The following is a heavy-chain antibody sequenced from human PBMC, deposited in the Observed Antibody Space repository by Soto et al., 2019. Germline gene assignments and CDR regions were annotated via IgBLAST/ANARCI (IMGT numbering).Heavy chain of an antibody. CDR3: ARVFIAVAARAPNDAFDI. V-gene: IGHV4-34*01. CDR2: INHSGST. CDR1: GGSFSGYY. J-gene: IGHJ3*02. D-gene: IGHD6-19*01. Sequence: SETLSLTCAVYGGSFSGYYWSWIRQPPGKGLEWIGEINHSGSTNYNPSLKSRVTISVDTSKNQFSLKLSSVTAADTAVYYCARVFIAVAARAPNDAFDIWGQGTMVTVSS.